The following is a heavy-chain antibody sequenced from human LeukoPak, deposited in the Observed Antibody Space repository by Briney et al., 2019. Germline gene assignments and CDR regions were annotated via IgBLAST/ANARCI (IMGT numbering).Heavy chain of an antibody. CDR3: ARAGGYDPSTLVDY. CDR2: ISAYNGNT. V-gene: IGHV1-18*01. CDR1: GYTFTSYG. D-gene: IGHD5-12*01. J-gene: IGHJ4*02. Sequence: ASVKVSCKASGYTFTSYGISWVRQAPGQGLEWMGWISAYNGNTNYPQKLQGRVTMTTDTSTSTAYMELRSLRSDDTAVYYCARAGGYDPSTLVDYWGQGTLVTVSS.